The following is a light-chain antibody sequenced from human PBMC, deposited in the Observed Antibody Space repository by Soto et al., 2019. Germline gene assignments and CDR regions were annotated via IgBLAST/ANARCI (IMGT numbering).Light chain of an antibody. V-gene: IGKV3-20*01. CDR2: GPS. CDR3: QQYGSSIT. CDR1: QSVPRSY. J-gene: IGKJ5*01. Sequence: EIVLTQSPGTLSLSPGERATLSCRASQSVPRSYLAWYQQKPGQAPRLLIYGPSSSATGIPDRFSGSGSGTDFTLTISRLEPEDFAVFYCQQYGSSITFGQGTRLEIK.